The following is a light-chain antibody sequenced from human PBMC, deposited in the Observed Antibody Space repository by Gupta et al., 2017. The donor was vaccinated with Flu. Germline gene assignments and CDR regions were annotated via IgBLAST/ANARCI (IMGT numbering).Light chain of an antibody. CDR1: HGCCDSTSNKNY. J-gene: IGKJ1*01. V-gene: IGKV4-1*01. CDR3: QQENKMPCT. CDR2: GAS. Sequence: GKRATISYTTNHGCCDSTSNKNYLAWYQQKPGQPPKLLIYGASTRECGIPDRFSGRGSGTDFTLTISSLQAEDLAVYYCQQENKMPCTFGEGTKVDIK.